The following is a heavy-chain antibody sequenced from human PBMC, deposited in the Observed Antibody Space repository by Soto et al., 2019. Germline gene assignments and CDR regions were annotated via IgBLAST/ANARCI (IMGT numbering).Heavy chain of an antibody. D-gene: IGHD3-3*01. V-gene: IGHV3-53*01. CDR2: IYSGGST. Sequence: GGSLRLSCAASGFTVSSNYMSWVRQAPGKGLEWVSVIYSGGSTYYADSVKGRFTISRDNSKNTLYLQMNSLRAEDAAVYYCARAIEWLPYYYYYGMDVWGQGTTVTLSS. CDR3: ARAIEWLPYYYYYGMDV. J-gene: IGHJ6*02. CDR1: GFTVSSNY.